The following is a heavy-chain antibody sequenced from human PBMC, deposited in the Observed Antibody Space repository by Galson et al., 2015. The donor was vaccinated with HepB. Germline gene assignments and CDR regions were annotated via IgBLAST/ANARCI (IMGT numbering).Heavy chain of an antibody. J-gene: IGHJ4*02. V-gene: IGHV3-30*04. Sequence: SLRLSCEASGYTFTSYPMHWVRQAPGKGLAWVAFIDHYESDTYYADTLKGRFTITTDTSKSTLYLQLSNLRADDTAVYYCARRLGESGCGCRWIPFDLWGQGTMLIVSS. CDR1: GYTFTSYP. CDR3: ARRLGESGCGCRWIPFDL. CDR2: IDHYESDT. D-gene: IGHD3-3*01.